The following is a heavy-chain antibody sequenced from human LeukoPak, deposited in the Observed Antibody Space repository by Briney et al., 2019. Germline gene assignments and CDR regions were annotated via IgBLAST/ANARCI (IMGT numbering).Heavy chain of an antibody. Sequence: GGSLRLSCAASGFTFSSYAMSWVRQAPGKGLEWVSAISGSGGSTYYADSVKGRFTISRDNSKNTLYLQMNSLRAEDTAVYYCAMGAVTARHYYYYYGMDVWGQGTTVTVSS. CDR3: AMGAVTARHYYYYYGMDV. V-gene: IGHV3-23*01. D-gene: IGHD2-21*02. J-gene: IGHJ6*02. CDR2: ISGSGGST. CDR1: GFTFSSYA.